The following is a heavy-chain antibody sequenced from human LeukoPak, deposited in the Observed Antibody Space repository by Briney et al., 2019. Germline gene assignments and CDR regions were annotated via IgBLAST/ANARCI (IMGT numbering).Heavy chain of an antibody. CDR3: ARGTPYYYGSGSNLYYYYGMDV. Sequence: GGSLRLSCAASGFTVSSNYMSWVRPAPGKGLEWVSVIYSGGSTYYADSVKGRFTISRDNSQNTLYLQMNSLRAEDTAVYYCARGTPYYYGSGSNLYYYYGMDVWGQGTTVTVSS. J-gene: IGHJ6*02. D-gene: IGHD3-10*01. CDR1: GFTVSSNY. V-gene: IGHV3-66*02. CDR2: IYSGGST.